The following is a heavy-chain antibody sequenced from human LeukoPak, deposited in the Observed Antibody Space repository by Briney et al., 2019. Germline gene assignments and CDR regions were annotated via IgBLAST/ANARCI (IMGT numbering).Heavy chain of an antibody. CDR2: ISSDSTTI. Sequence: GGSLRLSCAASGFTFSGFWMSWVRQAPGKGPEWISYISSDSTTIQYADSVKGRFITTRDNTKNSLYLQLSNLRVEDTALYYCARGTGTYYYWGQGALVFVSS. J-gene: IGHJ4*02. CDR1: GFTFSGFW. V-gene: IGHV3-48*04. D-gene: IGHD1-26*01. CDR3: ARGTGTYYY.